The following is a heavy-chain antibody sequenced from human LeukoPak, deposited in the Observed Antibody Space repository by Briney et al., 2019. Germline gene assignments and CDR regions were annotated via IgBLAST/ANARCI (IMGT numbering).Heavy chain of an antibody. CDR3: ARDQEQWLELNGMDV. V-gene: IGHV3-30-3*01. D-gene: IGHD6-19*01. J-gene: IGHJ6*02. CDR1: GFTLRSYA. CDR2: ISYDGSNK. Sequence: GGSLRLSCAASGFTLRSYAMSWVRQAPGKGLEWVAVISYDGSNKYYADSVKGRFIISRDNSKNTLYLQMNSLRAEDTAVYYCARDQEQWLELNGMDVWGQGTTVTVSS.